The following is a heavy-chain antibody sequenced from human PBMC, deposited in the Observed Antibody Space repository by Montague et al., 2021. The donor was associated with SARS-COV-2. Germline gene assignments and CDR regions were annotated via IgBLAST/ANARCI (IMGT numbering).Heavy chain of an antibody. CDR3: ATYDSSGYYCPGETMDDAFDI. V-gene: IGHV4-39*01. Sequence: SETLSLTCTVSGGSISSSSYYWGWIRQPPGKGLEWIGSIYYSGSTYYNPSLKSRVTISVDTSKNQFSLKLSSVTAADTAVYYCATYDSSGYYCPGETMDDAFDIWGQGTMVTVSS. CDR2: IYYSGST. J-gene: IGHJ3*02. D-gene: IGHD3-22*01. CDR1: GGSISSSSYY.